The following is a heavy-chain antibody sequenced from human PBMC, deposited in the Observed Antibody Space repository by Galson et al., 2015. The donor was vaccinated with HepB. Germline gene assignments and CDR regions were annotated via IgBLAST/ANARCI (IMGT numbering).Heavy chain of an antibody. V-gene: IGHV3-7*03. CDR1: DFTFSNYW. D-gene: IGHD3-10*01. CDR3: ARRISLVRGIITRPDYYYGMDV. CDR2: INPDGSEK. Sequence: SLRLSCAASDFTFSNYWMNWVRQAPGKGLEWVANINPDGSEKYYVASLKGRFTISRDTAKNSLYLQMDSLRAEDTAVYYCARRISLVRGIITRPDYYYGMDVWGQGTAVTV. J-gene: IGHJ6*02.